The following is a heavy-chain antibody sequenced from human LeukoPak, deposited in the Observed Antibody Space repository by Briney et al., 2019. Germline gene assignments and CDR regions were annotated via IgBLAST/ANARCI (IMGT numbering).Heavy chain of an antibody. V-gene: IGHV3-11*04. CDR2: ISSSGSTI. CDR1: GFTFSDYY. J-gene: IGHJ4*02. D-gene: IGHD2-21*02. Sequence: GGSLRLSCAASGFTFSDYYMSWLRQAPGKGLEWVSYISSSGSTIYYADSVKGRFTISRDNAKNSLYLQMNSLRAEDTAVYYCARDAARGDCIVDYWGQGTLVTVSS. CDR3: ARDAARGDCIVDY.